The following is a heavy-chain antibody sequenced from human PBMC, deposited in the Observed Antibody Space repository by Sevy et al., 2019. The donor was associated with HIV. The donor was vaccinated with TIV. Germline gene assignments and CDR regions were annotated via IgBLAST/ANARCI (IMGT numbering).Heavy chain of an antibody. CDR2: INSHGTIT. D-gene: IGHD3-3*01. CDR1: GFTFSSHS. Sequence: GGSLRLSCAVSGFTFSSHSMFWVRQAPGKGLVWVSHINSHGTITNYADSVKGRFAISRDNTKNTIYLQMNSLRAEDTAVYYCARGQLLQFLEWPSYGLDVWGQGTTVTVSS. J-gene: IGHJ6*02. V-gene: IGHV3-74*01. CDR3: ARGQLLQFLEWPSYGLDV.